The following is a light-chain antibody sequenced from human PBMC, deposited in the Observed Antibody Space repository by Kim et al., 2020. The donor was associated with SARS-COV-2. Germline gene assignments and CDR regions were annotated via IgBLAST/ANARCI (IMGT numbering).Light chain of an antibody. Sequence: DIQMTQSPSSLSASVGDRVTITCRASQTISRYLNWYQHKPGKAPKLLIYAASTLQSGVPSRFSGSGSGTDFTLTINSLQPEDFATYYCQQSYSTPRYTFGQGTKLEI. J-gene: IGKJ2*01. CDR2: AAS. V-gene: IGKV1-39*01. CDR3: QQSYSTPRYT. CDR1: QTISRY.